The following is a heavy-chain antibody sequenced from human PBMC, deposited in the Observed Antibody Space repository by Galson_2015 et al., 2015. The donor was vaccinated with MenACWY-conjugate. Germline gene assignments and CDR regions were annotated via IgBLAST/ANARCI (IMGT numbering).Heavy chain of an antibody. Sequence: SMRLSCAASGFTFRRFGMHWVRQAPGKGLGWMAVISYDGSNESYADSVKGRFTISRDNSTNTLYLQMNSLRADDTAVYYCAKDWSVPYSTISYYFYMDVWGKGTTVTVSS. CDR2: ISYDGSNE. V-gene: IGHV3-30*18. J-gene: IGHJ6*03. CDR3: AKDWSVPYSTISYYFYMDV. CDR1: GFTFRRFG. D-gene: IGHD6-13*01.